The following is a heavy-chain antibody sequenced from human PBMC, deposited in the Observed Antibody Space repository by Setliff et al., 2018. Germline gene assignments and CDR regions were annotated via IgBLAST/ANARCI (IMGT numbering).Heavy chain of an antibody. D-gene: IGHD4-17*01. J-gene: IGHJ6*03. CDR1: GDPFNAYG. CDR2: IIPVLGMT. V-gene: IGHV1-69*10. Sequence: ASVKVSCKASGDPFNAYGVSWVRQAPGQGLEWMGAIIPVLGMTDYAQKFQGRPTITADQSTTTVYMELSSLRFDDTALYYCARGPSPTVTPSRLIYFYHMDVWGTGTTVTVSS. CDR3: ARGPSPTVTPSRLIYFYHMDV.